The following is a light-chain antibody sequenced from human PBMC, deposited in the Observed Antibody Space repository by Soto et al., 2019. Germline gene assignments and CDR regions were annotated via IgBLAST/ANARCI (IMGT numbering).Light chain of an antibody. Sequence: VSGQSLGPAPFSTSQRATXXFRASQSVSSSYLAWYQQKPGQANRLIIYGASSRATGITDRFSRSGSGTDFTLTISRLEPEDFAVYYCQAYGSSPGFFGHRIR. V-gene: IGKV3-20*01. J-gene: IGKJ5*01. CDR2: GAS. CDR1: QSVSSSY. CDR3: QAYGSSPGF.